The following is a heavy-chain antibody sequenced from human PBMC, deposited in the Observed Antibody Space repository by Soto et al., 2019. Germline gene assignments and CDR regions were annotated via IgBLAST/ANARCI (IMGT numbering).Heavy chain of an antibody. Sequence: SVKVSCKASRGTFSSYAISWARQAPGQGLEWMGGIIPIFGTANYAQKFQGRVTITADESTSTAYMELSSLRSEDTAVYYCARGPSYYYDSSGRFDYWGQGTLVTVSS. CDR1: RGTFSSYA. D-gene: IGHD3-22*01. J-gene: IGHJ4*02. V-gene: IGHV1-69*13. CDR3: ARGPSYYYDSSGRFDY. CDR2: IIPIFGTA.